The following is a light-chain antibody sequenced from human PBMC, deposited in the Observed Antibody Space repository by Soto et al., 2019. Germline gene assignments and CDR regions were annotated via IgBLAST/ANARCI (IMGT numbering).Light chain of an antibody. CDR1: QSISSH. V-gene: IGKV1-39*01. CDR2: TAS. CDR3: QQSYSTPIS. J-gene: IGKJ5*01. Sequence: DIRMTQSPSSLSASVGDTVTITCRASQSISSHLNWYQQKPGKAPNLLMYTASNLQSGVPSGFSGSGSGTDFTLTISSLQPEDFATYYCQQSYSTPISFGQGTRLEIK.